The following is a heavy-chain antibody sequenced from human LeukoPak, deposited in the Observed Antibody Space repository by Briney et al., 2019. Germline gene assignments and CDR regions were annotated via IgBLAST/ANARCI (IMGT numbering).Heavy chain of an antibody. J-gene: IGHJ4*02. Sequence: SETLSLTCTVSGGSISSSSYYWGWIRQPPGKGLEWIGRIYTSGSTTYNPSLKSRVTISLDTSKNQFSLKLSSVTAADTAVYYCARGAFRRSSGSPLLYYFDYWGQGTLVTVSS. CDR3: ARGAFRRSSGSPLLYYFDY. CDR2: IYTSGST. CDR1: GGSISSSSYY. D-gene: IGHD6-19*01. V-gene: IGHV4-61*02.